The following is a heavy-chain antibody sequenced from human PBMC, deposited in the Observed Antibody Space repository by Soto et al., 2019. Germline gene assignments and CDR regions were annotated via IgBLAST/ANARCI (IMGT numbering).Heavy chain of an antibody. CDR2: IYYSGST. J-gene: IGHJ5*02. D-gene: IGHD6-13*01. Sequence: SETLSLTCTVSGGSISSSSFHWGWIRQPPGKGLEWIGSIYYSGSTYYSPSLKSRVTISVDTSKNQFSLKLSSVTAADTVVYYCARRERAAGTDWWFDPWGQGTLVTSPQ. CDR3: ARRERAAGTDWWFDP. CDR1: GGSISSSSFH. V-gene: IGHV4-39*01.